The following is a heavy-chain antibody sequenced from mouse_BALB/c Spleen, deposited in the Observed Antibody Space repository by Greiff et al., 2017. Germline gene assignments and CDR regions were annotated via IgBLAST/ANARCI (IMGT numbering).Heavy chain of an antibody. Sequence: EVHLVESGGGLVQPGGSLKLSCAASGFTFSSYGMSWVRQTPDKRLELVATINSNGGSTYYPDSVKGRFTISRDNAKNTLYLQMSSLKSEDTAMYYCARAQYGNSFDYWGQGTTLTVSS. J-gene: IGHJ2*01. V-gene: IGHV5-6-3*01. D-gene: IGHD2-10*02. CDR3: ARAQYGNSFDY. CDR1: GFTFSSYG. CDR2: INSNGGST.